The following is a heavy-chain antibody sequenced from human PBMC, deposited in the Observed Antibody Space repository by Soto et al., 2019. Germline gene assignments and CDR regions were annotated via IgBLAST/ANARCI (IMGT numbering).Heavy chain of an antibody. CDR2: ISYDGRNK. CDR1: GFTFSSYA. V-gene: IGHV3-30*04. D-gene: IGHD3-22*01. Sequence: QVQLVESGAGGVQPGRSLRLSCAASGFTFSSYAMHRVRQAPGKGLEWVAVISYDGRNKYYADSVKGRFTISRDNSKNTLYLQMNSLRAEDTAVYYCARDGNYDSSGYYFDYWGQGTLVTVSS. CDR3: ARDGNYDSSGYYFDY. J-gene: IGHJ4*02.